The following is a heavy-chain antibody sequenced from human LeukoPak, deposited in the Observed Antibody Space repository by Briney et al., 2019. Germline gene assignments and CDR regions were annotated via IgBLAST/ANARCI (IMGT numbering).Heavy chain of an antibody. CDR1: GFTFSSYW. Sequence: GGSLRLSCAASGFTFSSYWMHWVRHAPGKGLVWVSRINSGGSSTTYADSVKGRFAISRDNAKNTLNLQMNSLRVEDTAVYYCAREGGYYDSSSYAPNSDYWGQGTLVTVSS. J-gene: IGHJ4*02. V-gene: IGHV3-74*01. D-gene: IGHD3-22*01. CDR3: AREGGYYDSSSYAPNSDY. CDR2: INSGGSST.